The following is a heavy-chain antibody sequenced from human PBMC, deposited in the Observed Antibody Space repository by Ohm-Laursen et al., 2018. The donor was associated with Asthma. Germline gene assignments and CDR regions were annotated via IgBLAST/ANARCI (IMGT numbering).Heavy chain of an antibody. CDR2: ISGSGGRK. V-gene: IGHV3-23*01. D-gene: IGHD3-10*01. J-gene: IGHJ6*02. CDR1: GFTFSSYA. CDR3: AKDLVPYYYGSGSYHLYYYYGMDV. Sequence: SLRLSCAASGFTFSSYAMSWVRQAPGKGLEWVSTISGSGGRKYYADSVKGRFTISRDNSKNTLYLQMNSLRAEDTAVYYCAKDLVPYYYGSGSYHLYYYYGMDVWGQGTTVTVSS.